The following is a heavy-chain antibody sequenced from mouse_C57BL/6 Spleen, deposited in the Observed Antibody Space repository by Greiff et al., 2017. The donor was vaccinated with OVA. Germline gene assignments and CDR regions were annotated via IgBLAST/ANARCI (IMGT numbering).Heavy chain of an antibody. CDR2: ISSGSSTI. CDR1: GFTFSDYG. CDR3: ARLFYFDY. J-gene: IGHJ2*01. V-gene: IGHV5-17*01. Sequence: EVMLVESGGGLVKPGGSLKLSCAASGFTFSDYGMNWVRQAPEKGLEWVAYISSGSSTIYYADTVQGRFTISRDNAKNTLFLQMTSLRSEDTAMYYCARLFYFDYWGQGTTLTVSS.